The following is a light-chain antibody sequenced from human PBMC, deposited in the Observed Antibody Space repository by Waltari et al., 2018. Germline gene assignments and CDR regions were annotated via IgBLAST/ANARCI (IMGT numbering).Light chain of an antibody. CDR2: RNK. Sequence: QSVMTQPPSASATPGQRVIISCSGSSSNIGSHFVYWYQHFPGTAPKLLIYRNKQRPSGVPDRFSGSKSGTSASLAISGLRSEDEAGYYCAAWDDSLNGVVFGGGTKVTVL. J-gene: IGLJ3*02. CDR3: AAWDDSLNGVV. V-gene: IGLV1-47*01. CDR1: SSNIGSHF.